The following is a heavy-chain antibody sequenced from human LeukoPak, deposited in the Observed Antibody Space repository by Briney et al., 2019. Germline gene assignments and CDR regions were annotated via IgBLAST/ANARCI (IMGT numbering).Heavy chain of an antibody. Sequence: PGGSLRLSCAASGFTFSSYSMNWVRQAPGKGLEWVSSISSSSSYIYYAHSVKGRFTISRDNAKNSLYLQMNSLRAEDTAVYYCARDSIVPAAIGGDYWGQGTLVTVSS. CDR1: GFTFSSYS. CDR3: ARDSIVPAAIGGDY. CDR2: ISSSSSYI. V-gene: IGHV3-21*01. J-gene: IGHJ4*02. D-gene: IGHD2-2*01.